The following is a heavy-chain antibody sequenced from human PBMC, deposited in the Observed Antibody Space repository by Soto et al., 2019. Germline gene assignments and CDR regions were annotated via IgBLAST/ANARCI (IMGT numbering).Heavy chain of an antibody. CDR3: ARDLDGWNRVFTMVRGYFSAEYGMDV. V-gene: IGHV3-48*01. Sequence: GGSLRLSCAASGFTFSSYSMNWVRQAPGKGLEWVSYISSSSSTIHYSDSVKGRFTISRDNSKNTLYLQMNSLRAEDTAVYYCARDLDGWNRVFTMVRGYFSAEYGMDVWGQGTTVTVSS. CDR2: ISSSSSTI. D-gene: IGHD3-10*01. J-gene: IGHJ6*02. CDR1: GFTFSSYS.